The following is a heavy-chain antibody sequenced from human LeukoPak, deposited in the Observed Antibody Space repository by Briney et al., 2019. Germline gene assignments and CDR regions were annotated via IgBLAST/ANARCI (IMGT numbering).Heavy chain of an antibody. CDR1: GGSISSGGYY. CDR3: ARAYRVTTGFDY. V-gene: IGHV4-31*03. J-gene: IGHJ4*02. Sequence: SQTLSHTCTVSGGSISSGGYYWSWIRQHPGKGLEWIGYIYYSGSTYYNPSLKSRVTISVDTSKNQFSLKLSSVTAADTAVYYCARAYRVTTGFDYWGQGTLVTVSS. D-gene: IGHD4-17*01. CDR2: IYYSGST.